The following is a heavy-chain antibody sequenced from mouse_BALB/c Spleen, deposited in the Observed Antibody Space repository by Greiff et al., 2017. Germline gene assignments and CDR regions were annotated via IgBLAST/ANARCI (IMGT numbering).Heavy chain of an antibody. V-gene: IGHV1-69*01. CDR1: GYTFTDYW. CDR2: IDTSDSYT. CDR3: ARKSSYGAMDY. D-gene: IGHD1-1*01. J-gene: IGHJ4*01. Sequence: QVQLQQPGAELVMPGASVKMSCKASGYTFTDYWMHWVKQRPGQGLEWIGAIDTSDSYTSYNQKFKGKATLTVDESSSTAYMQLSSLTSEDSAVYYCARKSSYGAMDYWGQGTSVTVSS.